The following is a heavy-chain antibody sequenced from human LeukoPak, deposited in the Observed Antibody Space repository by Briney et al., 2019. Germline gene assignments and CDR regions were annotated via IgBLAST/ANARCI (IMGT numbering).Heavy chain of an antibody. J-gene: IGHJ6*02. CDR3: ARERPLVVPAANWNDYYYYYGMDV. D-gene: IGHD2-2*01. Sequence: GASVKVSCKASGYTFTDFYIHWVRQAPGQGLEWMGWINPNNGATNYAQKFQGRVTMTRDTSTSTVYMELSSLRSEDTAVYYCARERPLVVPAANWNDYYYYYGMDVWGQGTTVTVSS. CDR2: INPNNGAT. CDR1: GYTFTDFY. V-gene: IGHV1-2*02.